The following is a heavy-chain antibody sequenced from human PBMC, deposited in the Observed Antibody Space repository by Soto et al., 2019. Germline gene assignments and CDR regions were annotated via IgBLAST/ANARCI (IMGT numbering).Heavy chain of an antibody. CDR2: IGASGDIT. CDR3: AKDDFTDRGDDYFEY. V-gene: IGHV3-23*01. Sequence: GCSLRLSCAASGFSFTNFAMSLVRQAPGKGLEWVAGIGASGDITWYADSVKGRLSISRDNSKNTLYLQLNSLRFEDTAVYYCAKDDFTDRGDDYFEYWGARTLVTVS. CDR1: GFSFTNFA. J-gene: IGHJ4*02. D-gene: IGHD2-21*02.